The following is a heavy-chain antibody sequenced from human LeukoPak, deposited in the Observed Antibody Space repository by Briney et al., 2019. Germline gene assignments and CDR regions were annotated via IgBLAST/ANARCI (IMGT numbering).Heavy chain of an antibody. V-gene: IGHV3-30*02. CDR2: IRNDGSNH. D-gene: IGHD5-24*01. J-gene: IGHJ3*01. CDR1: GFTFSHHG. CDR3: AKDRGGGSQLGDAYDV. Sequence: GGSLRLSCAASGFTFSHHGMHWVRQAPGKGLEWVAFIRNDGSNHYYADSVKGRFTISRDNVRKSLYLQMNSLRIEDTALYYCAKDRGGGSQLGDAYDVWGQGTMVSVSS.